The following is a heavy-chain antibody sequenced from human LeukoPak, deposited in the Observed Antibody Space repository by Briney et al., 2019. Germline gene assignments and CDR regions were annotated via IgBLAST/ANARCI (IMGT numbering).Heavy chain of an antibody. D-gene: IGHD3/OR15-3a*01. J-gene: IGHJ4*02. Sequence: GGSLRLSCSAPGFTFSSYSMHWVRQAPAKGLEWLPPISYHGGNKEYTDSGKGRFTISRDNSKNTLFLQMNSLRTEDTAIYFCARSPERLGQGYLDSWGQGTLVTVSS. V-gene: IGHV3-30*04. CDR3: ARSPERLGQGYLDS. CDR1: GFTFSSYS. CDR2: ISYHGGNK.